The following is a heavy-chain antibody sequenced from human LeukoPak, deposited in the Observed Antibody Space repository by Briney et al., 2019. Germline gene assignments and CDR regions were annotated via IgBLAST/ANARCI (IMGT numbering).Heavy chain of an antibody. Sequence: SVKVSCKASGYSFTGYYMHWVRQAPGQGLEWMGGIIPIFGTANYAQKFQGRVTITADESTSTAYMELSSLRSEDTAVYYCASGGYSYGHTAYYFDYWGQGTLVTVSS. CDR1: GYSFTGYY. D-gene: IGHD5-18*01. V-gene: IGHV1-69*13. J-gene: IGHJ4*02. CDR3: ASGGYSYGHTAYYFDY. CDR2: IIPIFGTA.